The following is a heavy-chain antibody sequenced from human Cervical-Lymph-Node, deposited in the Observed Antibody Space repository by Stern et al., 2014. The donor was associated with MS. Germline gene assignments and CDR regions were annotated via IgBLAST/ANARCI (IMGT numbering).Heavy chain of an antibody. CDR1: GYKFTNYY. J-gene: IGHJ4*02. CDR2: INPSGDST. Sequence: VPLGQSGAEVKKPGASVKISCKAPGYKFTNYYIHWMRQAPGQGPEWMGMINPSGDSTTYAQKFQGRVTMTRDTSTSTVYMELSRLRSEDAAVYYCASGRLGYWGQGTQVTVSS. CDR3: ASGRLGY. V-gene: IGHV1-46*01.